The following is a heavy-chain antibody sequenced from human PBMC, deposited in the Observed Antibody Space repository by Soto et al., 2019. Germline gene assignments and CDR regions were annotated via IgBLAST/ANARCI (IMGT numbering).Heavy chain of an antibody. CDR2: IYNSVTF. V-gene: IGHV4-61*01. CDR1: GASVSSGSFY. J-gene: IGHJ4*02. CDR3: ARGPLGYSSSHYFDC. D-gene: IGHD6-6*01. Sequence: PSETMSLTCTVSGASVSSGSFYWSWIRQPPGKGLEWIGFIYNSVTFNYNSSLKSRVTISVDTSNHQFSLKLSSVTAADTAVYFWARGPLGYSSSHYFDCWGKGSRITVSS.